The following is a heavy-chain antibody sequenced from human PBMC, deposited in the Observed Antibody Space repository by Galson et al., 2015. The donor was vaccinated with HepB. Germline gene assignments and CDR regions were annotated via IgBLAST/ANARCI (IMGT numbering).Heavy chain of an antibody. CDR1: GYTFTDYY. CDR2: INPNSGGT. CDR3: ARNDYGDYAGSPPDY. Sequence: SVKVSCKASGYTFTDYYMHWVRQAPGQGLEWMGWINPNSGGTNYAQKFQGRVTMTRDTSISTAYMELNRLRSDDTAVYYCARNDYGDYAGSPPDYWGQGTLVTVSS. V-gene: IGHV1-2*02. J-gene: IGHJ4*02. D-gene: IGHD4-17*01.